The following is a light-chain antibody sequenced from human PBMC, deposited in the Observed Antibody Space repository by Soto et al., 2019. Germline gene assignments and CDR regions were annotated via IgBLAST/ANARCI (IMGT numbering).Light chain of an antibody. CDR2: AAS. V-gene: IGKV1-39*01. Sequence: DIQMTQSPSSLSASVGDRVTITCRASQSISSYLNWYQQKPGKAPKLLIYAASSLQSGVPSRFSGSGSGTDFTLTISSLQPEDFATYYCQRSYSTLSITFGQGTRLENK. CDR3: QRSYSTLSIT. J-gene: IGKJ5*01. CDR1: QSISSY.